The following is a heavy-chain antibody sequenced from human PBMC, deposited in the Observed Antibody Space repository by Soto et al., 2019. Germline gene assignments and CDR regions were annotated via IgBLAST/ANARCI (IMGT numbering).Heavy chain of an antibody. CDR3: ARVTMVRGYYYYYGMDV. D-gene: IGHD3-10*01. CDR2: MNPNSGNT. Sequence: ASVKVSCKASGYTFTSYDSNWVRQAPGQGLEWMGWMNPNSGNTNYAQKLQGRVTMTTDTSTSTAYMELRSLRSDDTAVYYCARVTMVRGYYYYYGMDVWGQGTTVTVSS. CDR1: GYTFTSYD. J-gene: IGHJ6*02. V-gene: IGHV1-18*01.